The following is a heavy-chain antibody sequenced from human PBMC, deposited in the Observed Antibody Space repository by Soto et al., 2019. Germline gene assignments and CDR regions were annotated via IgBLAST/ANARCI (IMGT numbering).Heavy chain of an antibody. CDR3: ARVYYYDSSGSDAFDI. CDR1: GYTFTSYG. CDR2: ISAYNGNT. D-gene: IGHD3-22*01. V-gene: IGHV1-18*01. Sequence: QVQLVQSGAEVKKPGASVKVSCKASGYTFTSYGISWVRQAPGQGLEWMGWISAYNGNTNSAQKLQGRVTMTTDTSTSTAYMELRSLRSDDTAVYYCARVYYYDSSGSDAFDIWGQGTMVTVSS. J-gene: IGHJ3*02.